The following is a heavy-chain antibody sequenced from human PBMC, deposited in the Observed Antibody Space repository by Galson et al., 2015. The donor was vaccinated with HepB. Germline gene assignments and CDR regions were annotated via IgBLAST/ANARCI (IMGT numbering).Heavy chain of an antibody. Sequence: SLRLSCAASGFTFSSYVMNWVRQAPGKGLEWVAAIRIGGSKTYYVDSVKGRFTISRDNSKNTLYLQMNSLRVEDTAVYYCAKTPWGSGDSNKSGVDYWGQGALVTVSS. CDR1: GFTFSSYV. CDR2: IRIGGSKT. CDR3: AKTPWGSGDSNKSGVDY. V-gene: IGHV3-23*01. D-gene: IGHD4-17*01. J-gene: IGHJ4*02.